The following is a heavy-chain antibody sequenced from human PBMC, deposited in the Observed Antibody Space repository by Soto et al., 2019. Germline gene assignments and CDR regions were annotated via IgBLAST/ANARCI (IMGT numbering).Heavy chain of an antibody. Sequence: GGSLRLSCGASGISFSRCLMSWVRQAPGKGLEWVASISQDGTDTDYVDSVKGRFAISSDNPKNSLYLQMNSLRADDTAVYYCARDPLSYGDYAQTYWYFDLWGRGTRVTVSS. J-gene: IGHJ2*01. D-gene: IGHD4-17*01. V-gene: IGHV3-7*01. CDR2: ISQDGTDT. CDR1: GISFSRCL. CDR3: ARDPLSYGDYAQTYWYFDL.